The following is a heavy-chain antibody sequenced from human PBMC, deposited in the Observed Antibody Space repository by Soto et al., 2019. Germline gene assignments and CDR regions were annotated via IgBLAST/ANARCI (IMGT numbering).Heavy chain of an antibody. D-gene: IGHD1-1*01. Sequence: QVQLVQSGAKVKKSGAAVKVSCKASGYTFTGYDMHLVRQAPGQGLEWMGWINPNTGGTNYAQKFKGWVTRTRDPSISTDDRELSRLRSHDTAVNYCARDSTGADVWDNWGQGTLVTVSS. V-gene: IGHV1-2*04. CDR3: ARDSTGADVWDN. J-gene: IGHJ4*02. CDR1: GYTFTGYD. CDR2: INPNTGGT.